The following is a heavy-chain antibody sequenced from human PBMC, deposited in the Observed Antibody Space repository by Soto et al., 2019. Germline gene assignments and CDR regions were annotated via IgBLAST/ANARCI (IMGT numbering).Heavy chain of an antibody. V-gene: IGHV1-69*13. Sequence: SVKVSCKASGGTFSSYAISWVRQAPGQGLEWMGGIIPIFGTANYAQKFQGRVTITADESTSTAYMELSSLRSEDTAVYYCARRKAGTHTYYYYSGMDVWGQGTTVTVSS. D-gene: IGHD1-7*01. CDR2: IIPIFGTA. CDR1: GGTFSSYA. CDR3: ARRKAGTHTYYYYSGMDV. J-gene: IGHJ6*02.